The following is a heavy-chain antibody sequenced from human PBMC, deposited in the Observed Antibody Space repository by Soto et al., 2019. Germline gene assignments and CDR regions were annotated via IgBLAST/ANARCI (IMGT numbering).Heavy chain of an antibody. CDR3: VSGFSSSWYWDYYYGMDV. CDR2: ISSNGGST. V-gene: IGHV3-64D*06. D-gene: IGHD6-13*01. Sequence: PGGSLRLSCSASGFTFSSYAMHWVRQAPGKGLEYVSAISSNGGSTYYADSVKGRFAISRDNSKNTLYLQMSSLRAEDTAVYYCVSGFSSSWYWDYYYGMDVWGQGTTVTVSS. J-gene: IGHJ6*02. CDR1: GFTFSSYA.